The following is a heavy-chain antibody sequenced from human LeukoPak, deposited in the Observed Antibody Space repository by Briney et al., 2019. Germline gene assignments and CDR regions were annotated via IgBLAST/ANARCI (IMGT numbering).Heavy chain of an antibody. V-gene: IGHV3-21*01. CDR1: GFTFSSYS. J-gene: IGHJ4*02. Sequence: GGSLRLPCAASGFTFSSYSMNWVRQAPGKGLEWVSSISSSSSYIYYADSVKGRFTISRDNAKNSLYLQMNSLRAEDTAVYYCARGPYYDSSGYYSGYWGQGTLVTVSS. D-gene: IGHD3-22*01. CDR3: ARGPYYDSSGYYSGY. CDR2: ISSSSSYI.